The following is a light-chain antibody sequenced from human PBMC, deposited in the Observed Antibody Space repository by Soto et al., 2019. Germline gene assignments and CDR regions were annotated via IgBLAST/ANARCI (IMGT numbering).Light chain of an antibody. CDR3: HQFGDSPQT. V-gene: IGKV3-20*01. CDR1: QSLSVSY. Sequence: EIVLTQSPGTLSLSPGDRATLSCRASQSLSVSYLAWYQQRPGQAPRLLIYGTSTRATGIPDRFSGSGSGRDFTLAISRLEPEDFAVYYCHQFGDSPQTCGQGTTVEI. CDR2: GTS. J-gene: IGKJ1*01.